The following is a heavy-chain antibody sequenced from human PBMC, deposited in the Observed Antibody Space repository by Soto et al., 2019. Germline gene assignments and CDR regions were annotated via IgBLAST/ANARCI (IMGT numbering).Heavy chain of an antibody. V-gene: IGHV1-69*02. D-gene: IGHD5-12*01. J-gene: IGHJ3*02. CDR1: GGTFSSYT. Sequence: QVQLVQSGAEVKKPGSSLKVSCKASGGTFSSYTISWVRQAPGQGLEWMGRIIPILGIANYAQKFQGRVTITADKSTSTAELGLSSLRSEDTAVYYCARSSEVAIDALDIWGQGTMVTVSS. CDR3: ARSSEVAIDALDI. CDR2: IIPILGIA.